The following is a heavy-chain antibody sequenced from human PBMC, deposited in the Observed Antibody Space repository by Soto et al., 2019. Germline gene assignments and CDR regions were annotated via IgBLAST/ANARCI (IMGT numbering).Heavy chain of an antibody. Sequence: HPGGSLRLSCAASGFTFSSYAMHWVRQAPGKGLEWVAVISYDGSNKYYADSVKGRFTISRDNTKNTLYLQMNSLRAEDTAVYYCATQILTGYSWGQGTLVTVSS. CDR3: ATQILTGYS. CDR1: GFTFSSYA. V-gene: IGHV3-30*14. CDR2: ISYDGSNK. D-gene: IGHD3-9*01. J-gene: IGHJ5*02.